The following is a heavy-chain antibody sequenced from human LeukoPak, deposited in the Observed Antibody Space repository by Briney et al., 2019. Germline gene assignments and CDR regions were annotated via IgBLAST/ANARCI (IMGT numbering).Heavy chain of an antibody. Sequence: GGSLRLSCAASGFTFSNYAMSWVRQAPGKGLEWVSDINGSGGRTNYADSVKGRFTISRDNSKNTLYLQMNSLRADDTAVYYCAKSRGGFDFWGQGTLVTVSS. D-gene: IGHD3-10*01. V-gene: IGHV3-23*01. J-gene: IGHJ4*02. CDR3: AKSRGGFDF. CDR1: GFTFSNYA. CDR2: INGSGGRT.